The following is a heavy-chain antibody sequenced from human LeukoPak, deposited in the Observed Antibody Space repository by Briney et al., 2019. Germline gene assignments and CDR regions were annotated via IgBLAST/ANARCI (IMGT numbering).Heavy chain of an antibody. CDR1: GFTFSSYS. CDR2: ISSSSSYI. J-gene: IGHJ4*02. CDR3: ARDLDDFWSGYYHYFDY. Sequence: GGSLRLSCAASGFTFSSYSMNWVRQAPGKGLEWVSSISSSSSYIYYADSVKGRFIISRDNAKNSLYLQMNSLRAEDTAVYYCARDLDDFWSGYYHYFDYWGQGTLVTVSS. V-gene: IGHV3-21*01. D-gene: IGHD3-3*01.